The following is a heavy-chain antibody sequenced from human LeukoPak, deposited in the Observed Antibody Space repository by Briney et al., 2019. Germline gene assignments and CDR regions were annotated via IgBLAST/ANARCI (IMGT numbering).Heavy chain of an antibody. CDR1: GYTFTGYY. V-gene: IGHV1-2*02. J-gene: IGHJ4*02. D-gene: IGHD3-22*01. CDR3: ARDLLYYYDSSGYGAPIWDY. Sequence: ASVKVSCKASGYTFTGYYMHWVRQAPGQGLGWMGWINPNSGGTNYAQKFQGRVTMTRDTSISTAYMELSRLRSDDTAVYYCARDLLYYYDSSGYGAPIWDYWGQGTLVTVSS. CDR2: INPNSGGT.